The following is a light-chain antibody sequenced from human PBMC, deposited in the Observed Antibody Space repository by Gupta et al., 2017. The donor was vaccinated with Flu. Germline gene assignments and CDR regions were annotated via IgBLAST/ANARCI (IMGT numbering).Light chain of an antibody. CDR3: QSYESSRSGVRV. V-gene: IGLV1-40*01. J-gene: IGLJ3*02. CDR1: GANSGGGYE. Sequence: TISGSGGGANSGGGYEVNCYQQRPETATKLHSFGKRRRHSGVPDRCSVAKSGTSAALAITVLQAEDEADYYCQSYESSRSGVRVFGGGTKLTVL. CDR2: GKR.